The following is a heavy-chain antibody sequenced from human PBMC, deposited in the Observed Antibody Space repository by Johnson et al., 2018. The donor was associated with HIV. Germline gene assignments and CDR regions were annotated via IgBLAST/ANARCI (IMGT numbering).Heavy chain of an antibody. V-gene: IGHV3-30-3*01. CDR2: ISYDGSNK. CDR1: GFTFSNYA. D-gene: IGHD1-26*01. J-gene: IGHJ3*02. Sequence: QVLLVESGGGVVQPGRSLRLSCAASGFTFSNYAMHWVRQAPGKGLEWVAVISYDGSNKYSADSVKGRFTISRDNSKNTLYLQMNSLRTEDTAVYYCARPDSGRYRDAFDIWGQVTMVTVSS. CDR3: ARPDSGRYRDAFDI.